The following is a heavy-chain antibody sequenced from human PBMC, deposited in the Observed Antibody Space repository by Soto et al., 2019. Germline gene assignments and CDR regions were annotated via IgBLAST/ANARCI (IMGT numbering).Heavy chain of an antibody. CDR2: LNPNSGDT. Sequence: QVQLVQSGAEVKKPGASVKVPCKASGYTFSSYDINWVRQATGQGLEWMGWLNPNSGDTGYAQKFQGRVTLTRNTSINTAYIELSSLTSDDTAVYYCESSGGGCYLYWGQGTLVTVSS. CDR3: ESSGGGCYLY. V-gene: IGHV1-8*01. D-gene: IGHD6-19*01. J-gene: IGHJ4*02. CDR1: GYTFSSYD.